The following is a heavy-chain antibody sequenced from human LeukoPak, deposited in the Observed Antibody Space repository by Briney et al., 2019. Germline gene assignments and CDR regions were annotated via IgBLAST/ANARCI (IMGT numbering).Heavy chain of an antibody. V-gene: IGHV3-23*01. Sequence: PGGSLRLSCAASGFTFSSYAMSWVRQAPGKGLEWVSAISGSGGSTYYADSVKGRSTISRDNSKNTLYLQMNSLRAEDTAVYYCAKDQGLVPAAIYGMDVWGQGTTVTVSS. D-gene: IGHD2-2*02. CDR3: AKDQGLVPAAIYGMDV. CDR1: GFTFSSYA. CDR2: ISGSGGST. J-gene: IGHJ6*02.